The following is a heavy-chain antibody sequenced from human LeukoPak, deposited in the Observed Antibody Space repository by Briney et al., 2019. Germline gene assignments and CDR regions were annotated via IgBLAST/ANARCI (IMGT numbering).Heavy chain of an antibody. CDR2: ISYDGSNK. CDR3: AKISYGDYVKDAFDI. V-gene: IGHV3-30*18. D-gene: IGHD4-17*01. J-gene: IGHJ3*02. CDR1: GFTFSSYG. Sequence: GGSLRLSCAASGFTFSSYGMHWVRQAPGKGLEWVAVISYDGSNKYYADSVKGRFTISRDNSKNTLYLQMNSLRAEDTAVYYCAKISYGDYVKDAFDIWGQGTMVTVSS.